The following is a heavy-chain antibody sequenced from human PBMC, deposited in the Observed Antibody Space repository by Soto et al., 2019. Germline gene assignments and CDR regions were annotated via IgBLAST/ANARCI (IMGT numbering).Heavy chain of an antibody. CDR3: AKDGSHNFDY. D-gene: IGHD1-26*01. J-gene: IGHJ4*02. V-gene: IGHV3-30-3*01. Sequence: GGSLRLSCTASGCTFSNYAMHWIRQAPGKGLEWVAVISYDGSNKYYADSVKGRFTISRDNSKNTLYLQVNSLRAEDTAVYYCAKDGSHNFDYWGQGTLVTVSS. CDR2: ISYDGSNK. CDR1: GCTFSNYA.